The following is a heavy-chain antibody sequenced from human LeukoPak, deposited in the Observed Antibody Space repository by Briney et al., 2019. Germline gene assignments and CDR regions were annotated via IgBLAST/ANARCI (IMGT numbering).Heavy chain of an antibody. D-gene: IGHD3-10*01. J-gene: IGHJ4*02. CDR1: GFTFSSYW. V-gene: IGHV3-74*01. Sequence: GGSLRLSCAASGFTFSSYWMHWVRQAPGKGLVWVSRINSDGSSTGYADSVKGRFTISRDNAKNTLYLQMNSLRAEDTAVYYCARDRFGVRGVMPDWGQGTLVTVSS. CDR2: INSDGSST. CDR3: ARDRFGVRGVMPD.